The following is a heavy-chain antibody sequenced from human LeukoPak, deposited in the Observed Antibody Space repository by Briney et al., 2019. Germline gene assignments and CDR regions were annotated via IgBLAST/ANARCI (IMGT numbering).Heavy chain of an antibody. J-gene: IGHJ6*03. CDR2: IGGSDNSA. CDR1: GFPFRSYA. D-gene: IGHD2-21*01. CDR3: AKSLQVFLYYMDV. V-gene: IGHV3-23*01. Sequence: GGSLRLPCAASGFPFRSYAMNWVRQAPGKGLEWVSSIGGSDNSAYYADSVKGRFTISRDNSKNTLYLQMNSLRAEDTAVYYCAKSLQVFLYYMDVWGKGATVTVSS.